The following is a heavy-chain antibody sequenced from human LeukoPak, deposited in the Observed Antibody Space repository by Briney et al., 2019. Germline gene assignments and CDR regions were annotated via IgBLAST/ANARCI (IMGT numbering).Heavy chain of an antibody. CDR1: GFTFSGSA. CDR3: AKNPVAGPTGFDY. CDR2: IRSKANSYAT. D-gene: IGHD6-19*01. Sequence: GGSLRLSCAASGFTFSGSAMHWVRQASGKGLEWVGRIRSKANSYATAYGASVKGRFTISRDDSKNTAYLQMNSLKTEDTAVYYCAKNPVAGPTGFDYWGQGTLVTVSS. V-gene: IGHV3-73*01. J-gene: IGHJ4*02.